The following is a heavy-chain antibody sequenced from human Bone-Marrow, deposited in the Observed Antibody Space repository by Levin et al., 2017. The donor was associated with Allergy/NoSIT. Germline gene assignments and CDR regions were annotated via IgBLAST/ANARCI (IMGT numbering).Heavy chain of an antibody. Sequence: SCAASGFTFSSYGMHWVRQAPGKGLEWVAAIWYDGSTQYYEDSVKGRFTISRDNTKNSVYLQMISLGAEDTAVYYCARDGDYYGSGTFYYYYYYMDVWGKGTTVTVSS. CDR3: ARDGDYYGSGTFYYYYYYMDV. CDR1: GFTFSSYG. V-gene: IGHV3-33*01. CDR2: IWYDGSTQ. D-gene: IGHD3-10*01. J-gene: IGHJ6*03.